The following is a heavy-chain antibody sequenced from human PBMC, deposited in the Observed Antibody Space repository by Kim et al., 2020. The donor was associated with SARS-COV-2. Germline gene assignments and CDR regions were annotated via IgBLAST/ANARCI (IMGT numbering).Heavy chain of an antibody. D-gene: IGHD1-7*01. CDR1: GFTFSSYG. CDR2: ISYDGSNK. V-gene: IGHV3-30*18. Sequence: GGSLRLSCAASGFTFSSYGMHWVRQAPGKGLEWVAVISYDGSNKYYADSVKGRFTISRDNSKNTLYLQMNSLRAEDTAVYYCAKGKGYITGTTPVDYWGQGTLVTVSS. CDR3: AKGKGYITGTTPVDY. J-gene: IGHJ4*02.